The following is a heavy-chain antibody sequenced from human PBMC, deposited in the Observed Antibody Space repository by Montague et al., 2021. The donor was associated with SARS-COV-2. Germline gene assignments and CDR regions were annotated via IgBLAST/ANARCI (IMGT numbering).Heavy chain of an antibody. CDR3: ARPGSVSGWFYFDD. CDR1: GESIDRDTYY. CDR2: LSSSGST. J-gene: IGHJ4*02. D-gene: IGHD6-19*01. Sequence: SETLSLTCIVSGESIDRDTYYWGWIRQSPGKGLEWIGSLSSSGSTYYXXXLRSRVTISMDTSKNRFSLKVNSVTATDTAVYFCARPGSVSGWFYFDDWGQGTLVGVSS. V-gene: IGHV4-39*02.